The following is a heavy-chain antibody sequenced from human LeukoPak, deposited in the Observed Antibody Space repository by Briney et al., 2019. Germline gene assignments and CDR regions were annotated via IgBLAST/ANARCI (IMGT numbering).Heavy chain of an antibody. CDR2: IIPIFGTA. Sequence: ASVKVSCKASGGTFSSYAISWVRQAPGQGLEWRGGIIPIFGTANYAQKFQGRVTITADESTSTAYMELSSLRSEDTAVYYCPRASGSSSFDGSYWGQGTLVTVSS. D-gene: IGHD6-13*01. V-gene: IGHV1-69*13. CDR3: PRASGSSSFDGSY. J-gene: IGHJ4*02. CDR1: GGTFSSYA.